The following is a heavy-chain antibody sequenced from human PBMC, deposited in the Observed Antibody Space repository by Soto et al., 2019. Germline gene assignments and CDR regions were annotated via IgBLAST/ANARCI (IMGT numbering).Heavy chain of an antibody. CDR1: GFTFSDYY. V-gene: IGHV3-11*01. D-gene: IGHD4-17*01. CDR2: ISSSGSTI. J-gene: IGHJ4*02. Sequence: PGGSLRLSCAASGFTFSDYYMSWIRQAPGKGLEWVSYISSSGSTIYYADSVKGRFTISRDNAKNSLHLQMNSLRAEDTAVYYCARPNDYGDYFFDYWGQGTLVTVSS. CDR3: ARPNDYGDYFFDY.